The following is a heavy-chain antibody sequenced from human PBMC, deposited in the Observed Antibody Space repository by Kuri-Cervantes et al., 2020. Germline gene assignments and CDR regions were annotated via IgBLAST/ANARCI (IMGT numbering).Heavy chain of an antibody. CDR3: ARVPWTAVAD. J-gene: IGHJ4*02. CDR2: ISGSGGST. CDR1: GFTFSSYA. D-gene: IGHD6-19*01. V-gene: IGHV3-23*01. Sequence: GESLKISCEASGFTFSSYAMSWVRQAPGKGLEWVSAISGSGGSTYYADSVKGRFTMSRDNSKNSLYLQVNSLRAEDTAVYYCARVPWTAVADWGQGTLVTVSS.